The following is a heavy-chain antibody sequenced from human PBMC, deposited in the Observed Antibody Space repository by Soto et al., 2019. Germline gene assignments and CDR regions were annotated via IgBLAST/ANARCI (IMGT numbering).Heavy chain of an antibody. J-gene: IGHJ4*02. D-gene: IGHD6-13*01. CDR1: GGSISSYY. CDR2: FYYSGST. V-gene: IGHV4-59*01. CDR3: XXXNIAAXGXXDY. Sequence: QVQLQXXXPGLVKPSETLSLTCTVSGGSISSYYWSWIRQPPGKGLEWIGYFYYSGSTNXXXXXXXXXXXXXXXXXXXXXXXXXXXXXXXXXXXXXXXXNIAAXGXXDYWGQGTLVTV.